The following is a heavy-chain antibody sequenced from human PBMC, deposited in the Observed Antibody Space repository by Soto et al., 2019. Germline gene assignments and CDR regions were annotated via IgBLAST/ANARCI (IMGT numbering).Heavy chain of an antibody. J-gene: IGHJ6*02. CDR3: ARVPSPFDYYYAMDV. Sequence: SETLSLTCTVSGDSISSGNKYWSWIRQPPGKGLEWIGYVFSSGTTYYNPSLKGRVSISLDASENQFSLKFASVTDADSAVYYCARVPSPFDYYYAMDVWGQGTTVTVSS. CDR1: GDSISSGNKY. V-gene: IGHV4-30-4*01. D-gene: IGHD3-16*01. CDR2: VFSSGTT.